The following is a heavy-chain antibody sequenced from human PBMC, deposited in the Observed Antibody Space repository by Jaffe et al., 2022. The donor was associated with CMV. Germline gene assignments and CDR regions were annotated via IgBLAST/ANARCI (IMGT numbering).Heavy chain of an antibody. J-gene: IGHJ6*03. Sequence: EVQLVESGGGLVQPGGSLRLSCAASGFTFETYAMSWVRQAPGKGLDWVSVISDNGGQTYYADSVKGRFTVSRDNSKNTLYLQMNSLRVEDTAVYYCAKDGWLGELLPSYYYIEAWGKGATVSVSS. CDR2: ISDNGGQT. CDR1: GFTFETYA. CDR3: AKDGWLGELLPSYYYIEA. V-gene: IGHV3-23*04. D-gene: IGHD3-10*01.